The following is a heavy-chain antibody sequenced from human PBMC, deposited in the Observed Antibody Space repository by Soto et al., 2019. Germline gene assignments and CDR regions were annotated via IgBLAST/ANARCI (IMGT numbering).Heavy chain of an antibody. CDR1: GFTFSSYA. J-gene: IGHJ4*02. CDR2: ISGSGGST. V-gene: IGHV3-23*01. Sequence: GGSLRLSCAASGFTFSSYAMSWVRRAPGKGLEWVSAISGSGGSTYYADSVKGRFTISRDNSKNTLYLQMNSLRAEDTAVYYCAKDPYCSGGSCYLYYFDYWGQGTLVTVSS. CDR3: AKDPYCSGGSCYLYYFDY. D-gene: IGHD2-15*01.